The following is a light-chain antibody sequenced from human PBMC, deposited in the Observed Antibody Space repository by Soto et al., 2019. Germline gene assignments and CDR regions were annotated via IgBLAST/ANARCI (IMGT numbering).Light chain of an antibody. V-gene: IGLV2-14*01. CDR1: SSDVGAYNY. CDR2: DVS. J-gene: IGLJ2*01. CDR3: RSYTSSSTPL. Sequence: QSALTQPASVSGSPGRSITISCTGTSSDVGAYNYVSWYQQYPGKAPKLMIYDVSNRPSVVSNRFSGSKSGNTASLTISCLQAEDEADYYCRSYTSSSTPLFGGGTKLTVL.